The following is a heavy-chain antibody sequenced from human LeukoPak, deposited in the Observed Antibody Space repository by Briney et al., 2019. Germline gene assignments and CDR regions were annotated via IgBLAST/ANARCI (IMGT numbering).Heavy chain of an antibody. CDR1: GYTFTGYY. J-gene: IGHJ6*03. D-gene: IGHD5-12*01. CDR3: ARDLGVATFYYYYMDV. V-gene: IGHV1-2*02. Sequence: ASVKVSCKASGYTFTGYYMHWVRQAPGQGLEWMGWINPNSGGTNYAQNFQGRVTMTRDTPISTAYMELSRLRSDDTAVYYCARDLGVATFYYYYMDVWGKGTTVTVSS. CDR2: INPNSGGT.